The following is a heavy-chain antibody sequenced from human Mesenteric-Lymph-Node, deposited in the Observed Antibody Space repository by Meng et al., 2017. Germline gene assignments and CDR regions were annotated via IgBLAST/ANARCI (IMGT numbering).Heavy chain of an antibody. CDR3: ARGYLWFGN. CDR2: SNHSGST. J-gene: IGHJ4*02. Sequence: QVQLQQWGAGLLKPSETLSLTCAVCGGSFSGYYWSWIRQPPGKGLEWIGESNHSGSTNYNPSLKSRVTISVDTSKNQFSLKLSSVTAADTAVYYCARGYLWFGNWGQGTLVTVSS. V-gene: IGHV4-34*01. CDR1: GGSFSGYY. D-gene: IGHD3-10*01.